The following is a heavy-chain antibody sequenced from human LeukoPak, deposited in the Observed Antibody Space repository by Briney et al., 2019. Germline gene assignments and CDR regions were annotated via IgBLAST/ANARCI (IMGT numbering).Heavy chain of an antibody. CDR1: GYTFTDYY. CDR3: ASPSYYYDSSGALDC. D-gene: IGHD3-22*01. J-gene: IGHJ4*02. Sequence: ASVKVSCKASGYTFTDYYMHWVRQAPGQGLEWMGWINPNSGGTNYAQKFQGRVTMTRDTSISTAYMELSRLRSDDTAVYYCASPSYYYDSSGALDCWGQGTLVTVSS. V-gene: IGHV1-2*02. CDR2: INPNSGGT.